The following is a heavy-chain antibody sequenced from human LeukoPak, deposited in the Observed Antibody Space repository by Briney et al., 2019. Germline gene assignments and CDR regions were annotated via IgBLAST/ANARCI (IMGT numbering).Heavy chain of an antibody. CDR1: GFTFSSYE. J-gene: IGHJ4*02. Sequence: GGSLRLSCAASGFTFSSYEMNWVRQAPGKGLEWVSYIRSNGSTIYYADSVKGRFTISRDNAKNSLYLQMNSLRADDTAVYYCARVFHSSGQTPDNYWGQGTLVTVSS. V-gene: IGHV3-48*03. CDR3: ARVFHSSGQTPDNY. D-gene: IGHD6-19*01. CDR2: IRSNGSTI.